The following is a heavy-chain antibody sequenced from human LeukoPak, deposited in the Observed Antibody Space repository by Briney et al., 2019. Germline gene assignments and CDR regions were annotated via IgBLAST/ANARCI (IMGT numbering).Heavy chain of an antibody. CDR3: ARTVIVPAALDH. Sequence: GGSLRLSCAASGFTFSIYSMNWVRQAPGKGLELVSYISSSTTIYYADSVKGRFTVSRDNAKNSLYLQMNSLRAEDTAVYYCARTVIVPAALDHWGQGTLVTVSS. D-gene: IGHD2-2*01. J-gene: IGHJ4*02. V-gene: IGHV3-48*01. CDR1: GFTFSIYS. CDR2: ISSSTTI.